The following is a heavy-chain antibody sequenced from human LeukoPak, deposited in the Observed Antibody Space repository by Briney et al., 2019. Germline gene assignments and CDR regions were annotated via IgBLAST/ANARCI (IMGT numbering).Heavy chain of an antibody. V-gene: IGHV3-74*01. J-gene: IGHJ4*02. Sequence: PGGSLRLSCAGSGFTLSSNWMHWVRQAPGKGLVWVSRFYSDGSRTNYADSVKGRFTISGDNSKNTQYLQMNSLRAEDTAVYYCARVHGAYPFDYWGQGTLVTVSS. CDR2: FYSDGSRT. CDR1: GFTLSSNW. D-gene: IGHD4/OR15-4a*01. CDR3: ARVHGAYPFDY.